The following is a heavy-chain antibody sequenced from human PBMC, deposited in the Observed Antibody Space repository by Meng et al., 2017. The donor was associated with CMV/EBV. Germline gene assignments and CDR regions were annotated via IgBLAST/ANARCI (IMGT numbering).Heavy chain of an antibody. D-gene: IGHD2-2*01. CDR1: GYTFTSYY. V-gene: IGHV1-46*01. Sequence: ASVKVSCKASGYTFTSYYMHWVRQAPGQGLEWMGIINPSGGSTSYAQKFQGRVTMTRDTSTSTVYMELSSLRSEDTAVYYCASGADIVVVPAATDAFDIWGQGTMVTVSS. J-gene: IGHJ3*02. CDR3: ASGADIVVVPAATDAFDI. CDR2: INPSGGST.